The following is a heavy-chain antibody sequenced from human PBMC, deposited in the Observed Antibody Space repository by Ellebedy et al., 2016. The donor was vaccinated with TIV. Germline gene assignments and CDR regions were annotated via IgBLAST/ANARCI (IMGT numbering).Heavy chain of an antibody. CDR1: GYTFTSYG. Sequence: AASVKVSCKASGYTFTSYGISWVRQAPGQGLEWMGWINPYNGNTNYVQKIQDRVTMTTDTSTSKAYMELRSLRSDDAAVYYCARDGPWGYHWFDPWGQGTLVTVSS. CDR2: INPYNGNT. J-gene: IGHJ5*02. CDR3: ARDGPWGYHWFDP. D-gene: IGHD3-16*02. V-gene: IGHV1-18*01.